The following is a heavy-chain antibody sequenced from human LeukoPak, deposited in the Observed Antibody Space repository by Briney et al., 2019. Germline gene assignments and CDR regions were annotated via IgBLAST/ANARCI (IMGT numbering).Heavy chain of an antibody. J-gene: IGHJ5*02. D-gene: IGHD6-19*01. Sequence: SETLSLTCTVSGGSISSHYWSWIRQPPGKGLEWIGYIYYSGSTNYNPSLKSRVTISVDTSKNQFSLKLSSVTAADTAVYYCASSRAAGTRWFDPWGQGTLVTVSS. CDR2: IYYSGST. CDR1: GGSISSHY. CDR3: ASSRAAGTRWFDP. V-gene: IGHV4-59*08.